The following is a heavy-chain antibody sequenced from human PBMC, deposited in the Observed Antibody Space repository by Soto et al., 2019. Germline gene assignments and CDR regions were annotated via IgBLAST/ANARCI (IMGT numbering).Heavy chain of an antibody. V-gene: IGHV1-8*02. CDR3: ARMASAGTLIWFDP. CDR1: GYTFVNFD. J-gene: IGHJ5*02. D-gene: IGHD6-13*01. CDR2: MNPGSGKT. Sequence: ASVKVSCKAPGYTFVNFDISWVRQAAGQGLEWLGWMNPGSGKTGYASKFQGRVAMTRDASTGTSHMELSSLTSDDTAVYYCARMASAGTLIWFDPWGQGTLVTVSS.